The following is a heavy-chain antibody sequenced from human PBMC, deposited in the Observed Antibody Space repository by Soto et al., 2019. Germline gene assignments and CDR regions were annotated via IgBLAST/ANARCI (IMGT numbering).Heavy chain of an antibody. J-gene: IGHJ6*02. D-gene: IGHD2-15*01. Sequence: GGSLRLSCAASGFTFDDYGMSWVRQAPGKGLEWVSGINWNGGSTGYADSVKGRFTISRDNAKNSLYLQMNSLRAEDTALYYCARECCSGGSCPPCMDVWGQGTTVTVSS. CDR1: GFTFDDYG. V-gene: IGHV3-20*04. CDR3: ARECCSGGSCPPCMDV. CDR2: INWNGGST.